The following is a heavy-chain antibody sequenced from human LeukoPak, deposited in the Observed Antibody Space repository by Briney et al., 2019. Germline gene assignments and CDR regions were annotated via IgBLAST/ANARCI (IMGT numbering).Heavy chain of an antibody. V-gene: IGHV3-23*01. CDR3: AREPSHDSSGYGLRDY. J-gene: IGHJ4*02. Sequence: GGSLRLSCAASGFTFSSYAMSWVRQAPGKGLEWVSSIFGSGAGTQYADSVKGRFTISRDNSKNTLYLQMNSLRAEDTAVYYCAREPSHDSSGYGLRDYWGQGTLVTVSS. D-gene: IGHD3-22*01. CDR1: GFTFSSYA. CDR2: IFGSGAGT.